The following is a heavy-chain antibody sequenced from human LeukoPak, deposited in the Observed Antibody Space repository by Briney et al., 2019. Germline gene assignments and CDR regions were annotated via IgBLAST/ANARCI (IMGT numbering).Heavy chain of an antibody. CDR1: GYTFTGYY. J-gene: IGHJ4*02. V-gene: IGHV1-46*01. CDR3: ARSYPYDSSGSTPSD. Sequence: ASVKVSCKASGYTFTGYYMHWVRQAPGQGLEWMGIINPSGGSTSYAQKFQGRVTMTRDTSTSTVYMELSSLRSEDTAVYYCARSYPYDSSGSTPSDWGQGTLVTVSS. D-gene: IGHD3-22*01. CDR2: INPSGGST.